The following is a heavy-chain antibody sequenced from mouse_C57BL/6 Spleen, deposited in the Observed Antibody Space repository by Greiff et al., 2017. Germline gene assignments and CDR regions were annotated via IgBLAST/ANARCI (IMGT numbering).Heavy chain of an antibody. CDR2: IDPSDSYT. J-gene: IGHJ4*01. D-gene: IGHD2-1*01. V-gene: IGHV1-69*01. Sequence: QVQLKQPGAELVMPGASVKLSCKASGYTFTSYWMHWVKQRPGQGLEWIGEIDPSDSYTNYNQKFKGKSTLTVDKSSSTAYMQLSSLTSEDSAVYYCARRVYYGNAYYAMDYWGQGTSVTVSS. CDR1: GYTFTSYW. CDR3: ARRVYYGNAYYAMDY.